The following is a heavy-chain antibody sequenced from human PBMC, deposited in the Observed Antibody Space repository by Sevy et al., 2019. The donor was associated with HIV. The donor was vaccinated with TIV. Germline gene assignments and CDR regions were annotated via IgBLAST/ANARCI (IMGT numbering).Heavy chain of an antibody. Sequence: ASVKVSCKASGYTFTGYYMHWVRQAPGQGLEWMGRINPNSGGTNYAQKFQGRVTMTRDTSISTAYMELSRLRSDDTAVYYCARGDQTYYYDSSGYWIWGQGTMVTVSS. CDR3: ARGDQTYYYDSSGYWI. CDR1: GYTFTGYY. J-gene: IGHJ3*02. CDR2: INPNSGGT. V-gene: IGHV1-2*06. D-gene: IGHD3-22*01.